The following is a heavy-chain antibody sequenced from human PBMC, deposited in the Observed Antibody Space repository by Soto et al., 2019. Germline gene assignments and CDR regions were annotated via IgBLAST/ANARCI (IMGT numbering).Heavy chain of an antibody. V-gene: IGHV1-69*13. CDR3: ASLNGSGSYAFYLYYYGMDA. J-gene: IGHJ6*02. CDR2: IIPIFGTA. CDR1: GGSFISYA. D-gene: IGHD3-10*01. Sequence: SVKVPYKAFGGSFISYAIIWVRQAPGQGLEWMGGIIPIFGTANYAQKFQGRVTITADESTSTAYMELSSLRSEDTAVYYCASLNGSGSYAFYLYYYGMDAWGQGTTVTAP.